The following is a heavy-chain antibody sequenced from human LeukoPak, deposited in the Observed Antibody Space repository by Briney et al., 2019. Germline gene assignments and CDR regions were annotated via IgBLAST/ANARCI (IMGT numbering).Heavy chain of an antibody. CDR1: GFTFSSYA. CDR3: ARELPITMIVVVIGPFDY. V-gene: IGHV3-30*04. CDR2: ISYDGSNK. D-gene: IGHD3-22*01. Sequence: GGSLRLSCAASGFTFSSYAMHRVRQAPGKGLEWVAVISYDGSNKYYADSVKGRFTISRDNSKNTLYLQMNSLRAEDTAVYYCARELPITMIVVVIGPFDYWGQGTLVTVSS. J-gene: IGHJ4*02.